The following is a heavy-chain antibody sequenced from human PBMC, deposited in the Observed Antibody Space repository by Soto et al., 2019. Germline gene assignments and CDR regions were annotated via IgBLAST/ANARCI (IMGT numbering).Heavy chain of an antibody. CDR3: ARGSTAGYSSGWPFDY. CDR2: INHSGST. D-gene: IGHD6-19*01. CDR1: GGSFSGYY. V-gene: IGHV4-34*01. Sequence: QVQLQQWGAGLLKPSETLSLTCAVYGGSFSGYYWSWIRQPPGKGLEWIGEINHSGSTNYNPSLKSRVTISVDTSKNQFSLKLSSVTAADTAVYYCARGSTAGYSSGWPFDYWGQGTLVTVSS. J-gene: IGHJ4*02.